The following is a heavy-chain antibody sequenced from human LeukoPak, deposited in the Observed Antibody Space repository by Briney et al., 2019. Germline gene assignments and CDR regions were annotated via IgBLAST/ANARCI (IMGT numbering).Heavy chain of an antibody. CDR1: GYTLTGYY. CDR3: ARDPIVQAGYYYGMDV. D-gene: IGHD2/OR15-2a*01. J-gene: IGHJ6*02. Sequence: ASAKVSCKASGYTLTGYYMHWVRQAPGQGLEWMGWINPNSGGTNYAQKFHGRVTMTSDTSISIVYMELSRLRSDDTAVYYCARDPIVQAGYYYGMDVWGQGTTVTVSS. CDR2: INPNSGGT. V-gene: IGHV1-2*02.